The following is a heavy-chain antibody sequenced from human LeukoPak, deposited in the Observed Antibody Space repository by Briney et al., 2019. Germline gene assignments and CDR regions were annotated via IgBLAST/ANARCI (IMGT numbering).Heavy chain of an antibody. D-gene: IGHD3-22*01. CDR3: AKDRYYYDSSGQCFDY. CDR1: GFTFSSYA. J-gene: IGHJ4*02. CDR2: ISGSGGST. V-gene: IGHV3-23*01. Sequence: GGSLRLSCAASGFTFSSYAMSWVRQAPGKGLEWVSAISGSGGSTYYADSVKGRFTISRDNSKNTLYLQMNSLRAEDTAVYYCAKDRYYYDSSGQCFDYWGQGTLVTVSS.